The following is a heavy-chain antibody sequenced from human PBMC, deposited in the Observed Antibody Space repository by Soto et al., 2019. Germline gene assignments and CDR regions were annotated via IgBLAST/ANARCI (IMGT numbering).Heavy chain of an antibody. CDR3: ARDAATYYGAGSYYKVSAWFVR. CDR2: IKQDGSEK. CDR1: GFTFSRDW. V-gene: IGHV3-7*01. Sequence: GGSLRLSCAASGFTFSRDWMSWVRQAPGKGLEWVANIKQDGSEKYYVDSVKGRFTISRDNAKNSLYLQMNSLRAEDTAVYYCARDAATYYGAGSYYKVSAWFVRWGQGTLVTVSS. D-gene: IGHD3-10*01. J-gene: IGHJ5*02.